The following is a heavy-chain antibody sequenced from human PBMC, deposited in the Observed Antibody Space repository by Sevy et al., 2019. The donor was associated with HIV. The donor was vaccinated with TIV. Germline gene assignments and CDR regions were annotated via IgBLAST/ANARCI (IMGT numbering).Heavy chain of an antibody. D-gene: IGHD2-21*01. V-gene: IGHV3-7*01. J-gene: IGHJ4*02. CDR1: GFTFNQFW. Sequence: GGSLRLSCAASGFTFNQFWMNWVRQTPGKGLEWVAIIKKDGSEKYYVGSVEGRFTISRDNAQNSLSLQMNSLRVEDTAVYYCVAGAGYVFDYWGQGTLVTVSS. CDR2: IKKDGSEK. CDR3: VAGAGYVFDY.